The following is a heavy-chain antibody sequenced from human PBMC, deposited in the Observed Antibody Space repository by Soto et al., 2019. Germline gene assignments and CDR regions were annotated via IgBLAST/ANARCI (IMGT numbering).Heavy chain of an antibody. D-gene: IGHD2-2*01. J-gene: IGHJ6*02. CDR3: ARSQGSSTSLEIYYYYYYGMDV. V-gene: IGHV1-69*01. Sequence: QVQLVQSGAKVKKPGSSVKVSCKASGGTFGSYAISWVRQAPGQGLEWMGGIIPIPGTANYAQKFQGRVTIAADESTSTAYMELSSLRSEDTAVYYCARSQGSSTSLEIYYYYYYGMDVWGQGTTVTVSS. CDR1: GGTFGSYA. CDR2: IIPIPGTA.